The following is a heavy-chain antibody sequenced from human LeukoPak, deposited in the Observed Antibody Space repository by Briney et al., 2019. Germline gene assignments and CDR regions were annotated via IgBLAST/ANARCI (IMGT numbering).Heavy chain of an antibody. CDR2: INPNSGGT. V-gene: IGHV1-2*02. CDR1: GYTFTGYY. CDR3: ARDPPGYCTNGVCYIAAYYMDV. D-gene: IGHD2-8*01. Sequence: ASVKVSCKASGYTFTGYYMHWVRQAPGQGLEWMGWINPNSGGTNYAQKFQGRVTMTRDTSISTAYMELSRLRSDDTAVYHCARDPPGYCTNGVCYIAAYYMDVWGKGTTVTVSS. J-gene: IGHJ6*03.